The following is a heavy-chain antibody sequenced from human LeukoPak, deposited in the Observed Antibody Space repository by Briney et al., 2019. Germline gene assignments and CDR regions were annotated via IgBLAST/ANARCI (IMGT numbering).Heavy chain of an antibody. Sequence: SETLSLTCTVSGGSISSYYWSWIRQPPGKGLDWIGYIYYSGSTNYNPSLKSRVTISVDTSKNQFSLKLSSVTAADTAVYYCARVYGDYDYYYYYGMDVWGQGTTVTVSS. V-gene: IGHV4-59*01. CDR2: IYYSGST. J-gene: IGHJ6*02. CDR1: GGSISSYY. CDR3: ARVYGDYDYYYYYGMDV. D-gene: IGHD4-17*01.